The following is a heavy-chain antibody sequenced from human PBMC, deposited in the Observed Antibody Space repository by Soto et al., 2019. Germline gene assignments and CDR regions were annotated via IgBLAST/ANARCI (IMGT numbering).Heavy chain of an antibody. CDR1: GGPFSGYY. CDR3: ARKRFGQLVFDP. D-gene: IGHD6-6*01. Sequence: SLTCAVYGGPFSGYYWSWIRQPPGKGLEWIGEINHSGSTNYNPSLKSRVTISVDTSKNQFSLKLSSVTAADTAVYYCARKRFGQLVFDPWGQGTLVTVSS. CDR2: INHSGST. J-gene: IGHJ5*02. V-gene: IGHV4-34*01.